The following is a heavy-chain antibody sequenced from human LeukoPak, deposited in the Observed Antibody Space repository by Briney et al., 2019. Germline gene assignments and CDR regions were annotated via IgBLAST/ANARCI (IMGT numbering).Heavy chain of an antibody. CDR1: GFTFSSYA. CDR2: ISGSGGST. Sequence: PGGSLRLSCAASGFTFSSYAMSRVRQAPGKGLEWVSAISGSGGSTYYADSVKGRFTISRDNSKNTLYLQMNGLRAEDTAVYFCTRVTYYYDNSGYFHFDSWGQGSLVTVSS. D-gene: IGHD3-22*01. J-gene: IGHJ4*02. CDR3: TRVTYYYDNSGYFHFDS. V-gene: IGHV3-23*01.